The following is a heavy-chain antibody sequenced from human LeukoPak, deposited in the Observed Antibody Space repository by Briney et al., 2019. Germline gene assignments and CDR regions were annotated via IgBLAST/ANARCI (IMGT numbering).Heavy chain of an antibody. D-gene: IGHD5-18*01. V-gene: IGHV3-9*01. CDR2: ISWNSGSI. Sequence: PGRSLRLSCAASGFTFDDYAMHWVRQAPGKGLEWVSGISWNSGSIGYADSVKGRFTISRDNAKNSLYLQMNSLRAEDTALYYCAKDIGVDTATIYCYYYGMDVWGQGTTVTVSS. CDR1: GFTFDDYA. CDR3: AKDIGVDTATIYCYYYGMDV. J-gene: IGHJ6*02.